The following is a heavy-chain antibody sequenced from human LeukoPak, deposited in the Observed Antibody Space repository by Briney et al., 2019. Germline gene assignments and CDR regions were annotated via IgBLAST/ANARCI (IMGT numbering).Heavy chain of an antibody. V-gene: IGHV4-38-2*02. CDR3: ARVLPKNDFWSGYLTSYYFDY. D-gene: IGHD3-3*01. CDR2: IYHSGST. CDR1: GYSISSGYY. Sequence: SETLSLTCTVSGYSISSGYYWGWIRQPPGKGLEWIGSIYHSGSTYYNPSLKSRVTISVDTSKNQFSLKLSSVTAADTAVYYCARVLPKNDFWSGYLTSYYFDYWGQGTLVTVSS. J-gene: IGHJ4*02.